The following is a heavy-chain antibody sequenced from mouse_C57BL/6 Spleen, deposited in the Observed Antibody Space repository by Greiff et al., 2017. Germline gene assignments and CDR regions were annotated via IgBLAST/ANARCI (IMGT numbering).Heavy chain of an antibody. CDR1: GYTFTSYW. V-gene: IGHV1-55*01. D-gene: IGHD1-1*01. CDR3: ARSSSFYYIDY. J-gene: IGHJ2*01. Sequence: QVQLQQPGAELVKPGASVKMSCKASGYTFTSYWITWVKQRPGQGLEWIGDIYPGSGSTNYNEKFKSKATLTVETSSTTAYMQLSSLTSEDAAVYYCARSSSFYYIDYWGKGTTLKVAS. CDR2: IYPGSGST.